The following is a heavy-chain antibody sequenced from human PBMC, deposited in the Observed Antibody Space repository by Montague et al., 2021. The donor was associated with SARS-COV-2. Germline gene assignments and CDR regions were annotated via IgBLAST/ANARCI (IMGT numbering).Heavy chain of an antibody. V-gene: IGHV2-70*11. D-gene: IGHD3-10*01. CDR2: IDWDDDK. Sequence: ALVKPTKTLTLTCTFSGFSLSTSGLCVSWIRQPPGRALEWLARIDWDDDKYYSTSLKTRLTISKDTSKNQVVLTMTNMDPVDTATYYCARMAMVRGVPLDYWGQGTLVTVSS. CDR1: GFSLSTSGLC. J-gene: IGHJ4*02. CDR3: ARMAMVRGVPLDY.